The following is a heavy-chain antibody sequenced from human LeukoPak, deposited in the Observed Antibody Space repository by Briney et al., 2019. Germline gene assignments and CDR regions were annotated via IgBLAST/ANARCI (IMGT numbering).Heavy chain of an antibody. D-gene: IGHD1-26*01. CDR3: ASSGLYSGSYYGH. V-gene: IGHV4-34*01. CDR2: INHSGST. Sequence: PGGSLRLSCAASGFTFSSYSMNWVRQAPGKGLEWIGEINHSGSTNYNPSLKSRVTISVDTSKNQFSLKLSSVTAADTAVYYCASSGLYSGSYYGHWGQGTLVTVSS. J-gene: IGHJ4*02. CDR1: GFTFSSYS.